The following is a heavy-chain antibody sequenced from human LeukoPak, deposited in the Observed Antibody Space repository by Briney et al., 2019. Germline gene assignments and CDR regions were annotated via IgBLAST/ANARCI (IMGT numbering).Heavy chain of an antibody. CDR1: GFTFSNSA. J-gene: IGHJ4*02. V-gene: IGHV3-23*01. Sequence: GGSLRLSCAAPGFTFSNSAMSWGRQAPGKGLEWVSTISGSGSGGSTYYADSVKGRFTISRDNSKNTLYLQMNSLRAEDTAVHYCAKSGYNRFDYWGQGTLVTVSS. CDR3: AKSGYNRFDY. CDR2: ISGSGSGGST. D-gene: IGHD5-24*01.